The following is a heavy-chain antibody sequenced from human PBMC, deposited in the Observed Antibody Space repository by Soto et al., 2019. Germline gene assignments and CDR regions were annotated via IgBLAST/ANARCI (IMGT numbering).Heavy chain of an antibody. D-gene: IGHD2-2*01. Sequence: PSETLSLTCTVSGGSISSSSYYWGWIRQPPGKGLEWIGSIYYSGSTYYNPSLKSRVTISVDTSKNQFSLKLSSVTAADTAVYYCSWAGRVEIVLGSWYFDLWGRGTLVTVSS. V-gene: IGHV4-39*01. CDR2: IYYSGST. J-gene: IGHJ2*01. CDR3: SWAGRVEIVLGSWYFDL. CDR1: GGSISSSSYY.